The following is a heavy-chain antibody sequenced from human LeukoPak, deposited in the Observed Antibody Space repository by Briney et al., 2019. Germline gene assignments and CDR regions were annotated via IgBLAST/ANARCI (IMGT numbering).Heavy chain of an antibody. J-gene: IGHJ3*02. D-gene: IGHD3-22*01. Sequence: SETLSLTCTVSGGSISSGGCYWSWIRQPPGKGLEWIGYIYHSGSTYYNPSLKSRVTISVDRSKNQFSLKLSSVTAADTAVYYCARESGYQTDDAFDIWGQGTMVTVSS. CDR3: ARESGYQTDDAFDI. V-gene: IGHV4-30-2*01. CDR1: GGSISSGGCY. CDR2: IYHSGST.